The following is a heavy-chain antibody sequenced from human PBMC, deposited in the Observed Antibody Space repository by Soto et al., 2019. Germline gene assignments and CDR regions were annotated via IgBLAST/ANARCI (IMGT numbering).Heavy chain of an antibody. Sequence: GGSLRLSCAASGFTFSSYAMSWVRQAPGKGLEWVSIISGSGGSTYYADSVKGRFTISRDNSKNTLYLQMNSLRAEDTAVYYCARYNSHSDPFYIRGQGSXVTGS. D-gene: IGHD1-20*01. V-gene: IGHV3-23*01. J-gene: IGHJ3*02. CDR1: GFTFSSYA. CDR2: ISGSGGST. CDR3: ARYNSHSDPFYI.